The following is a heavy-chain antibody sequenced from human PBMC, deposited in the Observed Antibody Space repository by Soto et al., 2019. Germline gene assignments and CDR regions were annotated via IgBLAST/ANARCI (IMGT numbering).Heavy chain of an antibody. J-gene: IGHJ4*02. CDR1: GFSLSTSGVG. CDR2: IYWDDDK. D-gene: IGHD6-13*01. CDR3: AHRPIGDSSSWYFDY. V-gene: IGHV2-5*02. Sequence: SGPTLVNPTQTLTLTCTFSGFSLSTSGVGVGWIRQPPGKALEWLALIYWDDDKRYSPSLKSRLTITKDTSKNQVVLTMTNMGPVDTATYYCAHRPIGDSSSWYFDYWGQGTLVTVSS.